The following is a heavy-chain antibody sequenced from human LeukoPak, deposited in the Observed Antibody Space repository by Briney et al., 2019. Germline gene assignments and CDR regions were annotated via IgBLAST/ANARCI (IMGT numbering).Heavy chain of an antibody. J-gene: IGHJ4*02. Sequence: GGSLRLSCAASGFTFSSYSMNWVRQAPGKGLEWVSSISSSSSYIYYADSVKGRFTISRDNVKNSLYLQMNSLRAEDTAVYYCARDWGSSGYYDYWGQGTLVTVSS. V-gene: IGHV3-21*01. D-gene: IGHD3-22*01. CDR3: ARDWGSSGYYDY. CDR2: ISSSSSYI. CDR1: GFTFSSYS.